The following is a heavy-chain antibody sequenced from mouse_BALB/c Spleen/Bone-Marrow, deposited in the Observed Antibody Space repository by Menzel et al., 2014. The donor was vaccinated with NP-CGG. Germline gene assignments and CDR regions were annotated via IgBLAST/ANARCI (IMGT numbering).Heavy chain of an antibody. CDR3: ARLGYYGYFDY. V-gene: IGHV4-1*02. D-gene: IGHD2-3*01. Sequence: EVKLQESGGGLVQPGGSLKLSCAASGFDFSRYWMSWARQAPGKGLEWIGEINPDSSTINYTPSLKDNFIISRDNAKNTLYLQMSKVRSEDTALYYCARLGYYGYFDYWGQGTTLTVSS. CDR2: INPDSSTI. J-gene: IGHJ2*01. CDR1: GFDFSRYW.